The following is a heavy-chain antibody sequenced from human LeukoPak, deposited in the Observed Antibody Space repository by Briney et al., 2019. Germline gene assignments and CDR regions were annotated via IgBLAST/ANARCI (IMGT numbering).Heavy chain of an antibody. CDR1: GFTFSSYA. V-gene: IGHV3-23*01. D-gene: IGHD3-10*01. CDR3: AKDRAVRGVPYYFDY. Sequence: GGSLRLSCAASGFTFSSYAMSWVRQAPGKGLEWVSAISGSGGSTYYADSVKGRFTISRDNSKNTLYLQMNSLRAEDTAVYYCAKDRAVRGVPYYFDYWGQGTLVTVSS. J-gene: IGHJ4*02. CDR2: ISGSGGST.